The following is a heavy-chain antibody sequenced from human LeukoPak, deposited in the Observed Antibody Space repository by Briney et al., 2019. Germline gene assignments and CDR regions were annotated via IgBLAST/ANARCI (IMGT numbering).Heavy chain of an antibody. CDR1: GFTVSTNH. J-gene: IGHJ4*02. CDR3: AAEVYRGGDCCHFDY. D-gene: IGHD2-21*02. Sequence: GGSLRLSCAASGFTVSTNHMSWVRQAPGKGLEWVSIIYSGGSTSYADSVKGRFTISRDNAKNSLYLQMNSLRAEDTAVYYCAAEVYRGGDCCHFDYWGQGTLVTVSS. V-gene: IGHV3-53*01. CDR2: IYSGGST.